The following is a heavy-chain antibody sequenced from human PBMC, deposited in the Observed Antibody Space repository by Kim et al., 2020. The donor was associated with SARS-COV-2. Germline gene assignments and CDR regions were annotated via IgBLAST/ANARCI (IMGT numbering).Heavy chain of an antibody. Sequence: GGSLRLSCAASGFTFDSYDVNWVRQAPGKGLEWISYISSSSATIYYADSVKGGFTISRDNAKKSLSLEMHSLRAEDTAIYYCARNEIYCSGGNCYSAMDVWGKGTTVTVSS. J-gene: IGHJ6*04. CDR1: GFTFDSYD. CDR2: ISSSSATI. D-gene: IGHD2-15*01. CDR3: ARNEIYCSGGNCYSAMDV. V-gene: IGHV3-48*03.